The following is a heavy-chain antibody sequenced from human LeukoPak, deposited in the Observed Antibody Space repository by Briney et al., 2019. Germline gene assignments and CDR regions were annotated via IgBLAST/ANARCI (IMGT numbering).Heavy chain of an antibody. Sequence: PGGSLRLSCAASGFTFSSYAMNRVRQAPGKGLEWVGRIKSKTDGGTTDYAAPVKGRFTISRDDSKNTLYLQMNGLKTEDTAVYYCTTILYYYDSSGYYSLFDYWGQGTLVTVSS. CDR3: TTILYYYDSSGYYSLFDY. J-gene: IGHJ4*02. D-gene: IGHD3-22*01. CDR1: GFTFSSYA. V-gene: IGHV3-15*07. CDR2: IKSKTDGGTT.